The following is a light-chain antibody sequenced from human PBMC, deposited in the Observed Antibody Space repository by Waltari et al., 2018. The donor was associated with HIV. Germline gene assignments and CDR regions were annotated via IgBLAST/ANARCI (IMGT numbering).Light chain of an antibody. CDR3: QQYNNWHPIT. CDR1: QSVSSN. J-gene: IGKJ5*01. V-gene: IGKV3-15*01. CDR2: GAS. Sequence: EIVMTQSPATLSVSPGERATLSCRASQSVSSNLAWYQQKPGQAPRLLSYGASTRATGIPARFSGSGSGTEFTLTISSLQSEDFAVYYCQQYNNWHPITFGQGTRLEIK.